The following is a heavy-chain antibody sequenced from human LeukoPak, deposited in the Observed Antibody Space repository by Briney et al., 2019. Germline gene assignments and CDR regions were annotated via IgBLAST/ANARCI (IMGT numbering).Heavy chain of an antibody. D-gene: IGHD2-8*01. CDR2: IYTSGTT. J-gene: IGHJ4*02. CDR3: ARVTSRLGVCDY. Sequence: SETLSLTCTVSGGSISSGNYYYSWIRQPAGKGLEWLGRIYTSGTTNYNPSLKSRVTISVDTSKNQFSLKLSSVTAADTAVYYCARVTSRLGVCDYWGQGTLVTVSS. CDR1: GGSISSGNYY. V-gene: IGHV4-61*02.